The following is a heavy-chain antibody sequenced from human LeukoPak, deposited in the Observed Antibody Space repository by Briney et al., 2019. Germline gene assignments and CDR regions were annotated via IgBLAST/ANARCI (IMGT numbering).Heavy chain of an antibody. J-gene: IGHJ4*02. CDR1: GGSVSSGSYY. Sequence: SETLSLTCTVSGGSVSSGSYYWSWIRQPPEKGLEWIGYIFDSGSTNYNPSLKSRVTISVDTSKNQISLKLSSVTAADTAVYYCARGTWSSSIDYWGQGTLVTVSS. D-gene: IGHD6-6*01. V-gene: IGHV4-61*01. CDR3: ARGTWSSSIDY. CDR2: IFDSGST.